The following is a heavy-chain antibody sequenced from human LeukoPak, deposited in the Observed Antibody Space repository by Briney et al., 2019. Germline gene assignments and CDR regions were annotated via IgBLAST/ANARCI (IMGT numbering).Heavy chain of an antibody. Sequence: PGGSLRLSCAASGFTFRSYEMDWIRQAPGKGLEWVSYISSSGSTIYYADSVKGRFTISRDNAKNSLYLQMNSLRAEDTAVYYCARDSSSSFDYWGQGTLVTVSS. D-gene: IGHD6-13*01. CDR1: GFTFRSYE. CDR3: ARDSSSSFDY. CDR2: ISSSGSTI. J-gene: IGHJ4*02. V-gene: IGHV3-48*03.